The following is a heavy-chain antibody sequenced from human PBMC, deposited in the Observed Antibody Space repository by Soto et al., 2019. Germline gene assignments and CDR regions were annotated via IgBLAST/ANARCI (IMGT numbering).Heavy chain of an antibody. CDR3: AREYYDFWSGHYYMEV. J-gene: IGHJ6*03. CDR2: IYSGGST. V-gene: IGHV3-66*01. Sequence: GGSLRLSCAASGFTVSSNYMSWVRQAPGKGLEWVSVIYSGGSTYYADSVKGRFTISRDNSKNTLYLQMNSLRAEDTAVYYCAREYYDFWSGHYYMEVWGKGTTVTVSS. D-gene: IGHD3-3*01. CDR1: GFTVSSNY.